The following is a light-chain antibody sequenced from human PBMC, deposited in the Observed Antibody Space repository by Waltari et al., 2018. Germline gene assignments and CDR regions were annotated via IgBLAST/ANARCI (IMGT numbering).Light chain of an antibody. Sequence: QSALTQPASVSGSPGQSITVSCPGASSDAGSYDLVCWYQQHPGKAPKLIIYEGNKRPSGVSNRFSGFKSGNTASLTISGLQAEDGAEYYCSSNAGRGIVFGGGTKLTVL. J-gene: IGLJ2*01. V-gene: IGLV2-23*01. CDR1: SSDAGSYDL. CDR2: EGN. CDR3: SSNAGRGIV.